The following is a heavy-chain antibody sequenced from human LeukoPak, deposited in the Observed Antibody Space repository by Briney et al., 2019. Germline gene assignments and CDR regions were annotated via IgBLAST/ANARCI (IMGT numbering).Heavy chain of an antibody. CDR1: GVSISIYD. D-gene: IGHD6-25*01. CDR3: ARHRAATKNKPFDY. CDR2: IYYGGST. Sequence: SETLAPTRTVSGVSISIYDWTWIRQPPGKGLQWIGYIYYGGSTNYNPSLKSRVTISVNTCRNQFSLKLSSVTAADTAVYYCARHRAATKNKPFDYWGQGALGTVSS. V-gene: IGHV4-59*08. J-gene: IGHJ4*02.